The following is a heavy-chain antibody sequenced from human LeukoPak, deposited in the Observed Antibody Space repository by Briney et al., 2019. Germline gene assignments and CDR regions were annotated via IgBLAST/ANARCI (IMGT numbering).Heavy chain of an antibody. V-gene: IGHV1-46*01. CDR3: AREDNWRSLGY. J-gene: IGHJ4*02. CDR2: INPSGGST. Sequence: ASVKVSCKASGYTFTSYYMHGVRQAPGQGLEGLGIINPSGGSTSYAQKFQGRVTMTRDTSTSTVYMELSSLRSEDTAVYYCAREDNWRSLGYWGQGTLVTVSS. D-gene: IGHD1-20*01. CDR1: GYTFTSYY.